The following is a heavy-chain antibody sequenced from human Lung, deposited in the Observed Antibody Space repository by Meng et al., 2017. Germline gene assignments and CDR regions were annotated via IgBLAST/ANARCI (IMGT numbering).Heavy chain of an antibody. CDR3: ARGQKGYFDL. V-gene: IGHV4-30-4*01. CDR2: IYNSGST. J-gene: IGHJ2*01. CDR1: GGSISSSNYY. Sequence: QVQREGSGPGLGKPSPTLSLTCTVSGGSISSSNYYWSWIRQPPGKGLEWSGHIYNSGSTYYNPSLKSRITISVDTSKNQFSLKLSSVTAADTAVYYCARGQKGYFDLWGRGTLVTVSS.